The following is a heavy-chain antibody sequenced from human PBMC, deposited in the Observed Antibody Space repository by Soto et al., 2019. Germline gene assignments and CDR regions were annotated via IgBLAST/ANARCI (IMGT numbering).Heavy chain of an antibody. Sequence: SVKVSCKASGFTFTSSAFQWVRQARGQRLEWIGWIAVGSGYTNYAQRFQDRVTLTRDMSTATTYMELSRLTSEDTAIYYCARDWSEMAKWEFGYWGQGTLVTVSS. CDR2: IAVGSGYT. D-gene: IGHD1-26*01. CDR1: GFTFTSSA. J-gene: IGHJ4*02. V-gene: IGHV1-58*01. CDR3: ARDWSEMAKWEFGY.